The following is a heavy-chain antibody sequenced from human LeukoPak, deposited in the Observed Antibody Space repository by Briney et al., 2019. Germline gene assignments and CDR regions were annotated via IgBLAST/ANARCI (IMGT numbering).Heavy chain of an antibody. CDR3: AASDGATLFDY. CDR1: GYTFTGYY. D-gene: IGHD4/OR15-4a*01. CDR2: INPSGGST. V-gene: IGHV1-46*01. Sequence: GASVKVSCKASGYTFTGYYLHWVRQAPGQGLEWMGIINPSGGSTVYAQKFQGRVTMTRDMSTSTVYMELSRLRSDDTAVYYCAASDGATLFDYWGQGTLVTVSS. J-gene: IGHJ4*02.